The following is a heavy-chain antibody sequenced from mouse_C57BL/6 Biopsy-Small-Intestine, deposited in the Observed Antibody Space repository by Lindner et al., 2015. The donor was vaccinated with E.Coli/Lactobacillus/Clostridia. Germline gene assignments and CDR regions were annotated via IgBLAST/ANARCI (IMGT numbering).Heavy chain of an antibody. CDR2: IDPEDGDT. V-gene: IGHV14-1*01. CDR3: TTKYYYGSSYEDYFDY. Sequence: VQLQESGAELVRPGASVKLSCTASGFNIKDDYMHWVKQRPEQGLEWIGRIDPEDGDTEYAPKFQGKATMTADTSSNTAYLQPSSLTSEDTAVYYCTTKYYYGSSYEDYFDYWGQGTTLTVSS. D-gene: IGHD1-1*01. J-gene: IGHJ2*01. CDR1: GFNIKDDY.